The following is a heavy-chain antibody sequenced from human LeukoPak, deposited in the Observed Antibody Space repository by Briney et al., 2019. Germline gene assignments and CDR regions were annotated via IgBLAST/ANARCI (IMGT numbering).Heavy chain of an antibody. D-gene: IGHD6-19*01. CDR2: ISYDGSNK. CDR3: ARREGSGLLDY. Sequence: GGSLRLSCEASGFTFNSYSMLWVRQAPGKGLEWVADISYDGSNKYYADSVKGRFTISRDTSKNTLYLQINSMRAEDTAVYYCARREGSGLLDYWGQGTLVTVSS. V-gene: IGHV3-30*04. J-gene: IGHJ4*02. CDR1: GFTFNSYS.